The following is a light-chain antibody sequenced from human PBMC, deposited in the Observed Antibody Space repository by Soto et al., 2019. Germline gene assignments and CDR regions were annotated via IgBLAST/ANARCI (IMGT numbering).Light chain of an antibody. V-gene: IGKV1-5*01. CDR1: QTISSW. CDR3: QQYNSYWT. CDR2: DGS. J-gene: IGKJ1*01. Sequence: DIQMTQSPSTLSASVGDRVTITCRASQTISSWLAWYQQKPGKAPKLLIYDGSSLESGVPSRFSSRGSGTQFTLTISSLQPDDFATYYCQQYNSYWTVGQGTKV.